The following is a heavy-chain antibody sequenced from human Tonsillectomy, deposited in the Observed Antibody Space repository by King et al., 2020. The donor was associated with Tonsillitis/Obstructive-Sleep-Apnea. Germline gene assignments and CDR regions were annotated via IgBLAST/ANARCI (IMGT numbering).Heavy chain of an antibody. D-gene: IGHD3-10*01. CDR3: ARDGVQGVVVSYFEY. CDR1: GFTFSSYA. J-gene: IGHJ4*02. V-gene: IGHV3-30*01. CDR2: ISYDGSYK. Sequence: VQLVESGGGVVQPGRSLRLSCAASGFTFSSYAMNWVRQAPGKGLEWVAVISYDGSYKYYADSVKGRFTISRDNSKNTLYLQMNSLRAEDTAVYYCARDGVQGVVVSYFEYWGQGSLVTVSS.